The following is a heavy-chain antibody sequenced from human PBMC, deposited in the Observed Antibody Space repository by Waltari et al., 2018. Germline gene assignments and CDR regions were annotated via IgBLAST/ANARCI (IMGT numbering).Heavy chain of an antibody. J-gene: IGHJ4*02. V-gene: IGHV7-4-1*02. CDR1: GYRLTAHA. CDR2: INTNTHNP. CDR3: ARELLGGGAFDS. D-gene: IGHD3-16*01. Sequence: QVQPVQSGSELKKPGASVKVSCKASGYRLTAHAMNWVRPAPGHGLQFLGWINTNTHNPFYERGFAGRFVFSLDTSISTVYLEINSLKTEDNAVYYCARELLGGGAFDSWGQGTLVSVSS.